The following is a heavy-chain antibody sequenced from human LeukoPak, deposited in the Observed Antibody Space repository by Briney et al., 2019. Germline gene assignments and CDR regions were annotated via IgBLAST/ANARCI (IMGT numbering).Heavy chain of an antibody. CDR1: GFTFSRDW. J-gene: IGHJ4*02. D-gene: IGHD2-15*01. Sequence: GGSLRLSCAASGFTFSRDWMSWVRQVPGKGLEWVAIIKQDSGEKYYVDSVKGRFTISRDNSKNTLYLQMKSLRAEDTAVYHCAKFAQRYCSGGSCHPFDYWGQGTLVTVSS. V-gene: IGHV3-7*03. CDR2: IKQDSGEK. CDR3: AKFAQRYCSGGSCHPFDY.